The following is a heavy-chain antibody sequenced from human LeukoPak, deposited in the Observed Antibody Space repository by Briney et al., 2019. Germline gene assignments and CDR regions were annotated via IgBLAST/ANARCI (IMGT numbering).Heavy chain of an antibody. J-gene: IGHJ4*02. CDR2: IRYDGSNK. Sequence: GGSLRLSCAASGFTFSSYGMHWVRQAPGKGLEWVAFIRYDGSNKYYADSVKGRFTISRDNSKNTLYQQMNSLRAEDTAVYYCAKDVDTAMNGVDYWGQGTLVTVSS. V-gene: IGHV3-30*02. CDR3: AKDVDTAMNGVDY. D-gene: IGHD5-18*01. CDR1: GFTFSSYG.